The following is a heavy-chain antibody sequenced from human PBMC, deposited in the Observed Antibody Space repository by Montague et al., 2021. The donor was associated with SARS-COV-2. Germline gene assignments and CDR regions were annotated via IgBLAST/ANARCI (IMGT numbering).Heavy chain of an antibody. CDR2: ISWNSDRS. J-gene: IGHJ4*02. Sequence: SRRLSCAASGFDFGEYAMHWVRQTPGKGLEWVSGISWNSDRSDYVDSVKGRCSVSRDNAKKSLYLQMNSLRPEDTALYYCAKDIGTETIYEAFFDEWGQGTLVTVSS. CDR3: AKDIGTETIYEAFFDE. V-gene: IGHV3-9*01. D-gene: IGHD3-16*01. CDR1: GFDFGEYA.